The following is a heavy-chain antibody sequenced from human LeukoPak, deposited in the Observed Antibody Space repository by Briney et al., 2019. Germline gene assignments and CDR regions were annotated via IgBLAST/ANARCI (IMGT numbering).Heavy chain of an antibody. CDR3: ARGRSRIAAAPLGY. V-gene: IGHV4-59*01. D-gene: IGHD6-13*01. CDR2: IYYSGST. Sequence: SETLSLTCTVSGGSISSYYRSWIRQPPGKGLEWIGYIYYSGSTDYNPSLKSRVTISVDTSKNQFSLKLSSVTAADTAVYYCARGRSRIAAAPLGYWGQGPLVTVSS. J-gene: IGHJ4*02. CDR1: GGSISSYY.